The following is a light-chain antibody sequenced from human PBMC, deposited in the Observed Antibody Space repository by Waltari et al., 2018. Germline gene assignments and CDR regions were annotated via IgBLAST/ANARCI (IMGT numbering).Light chain of an antibody. CDR3: QQYYTTEPT. CDR2: WAS. J-gene: IGKJ1*01. CDR1: QPILYSADNKNY. V-gene: IGKV4-1*01. Sequence: DIVMTQSPDSLAVSLCERATITCKSSQPILYSADNKNYLTWDQQKPGQPPKLPIYWASTRGSGVPDRFSGSGSRSDFTLTISSLQPEDVAVYFCQQYYTTEPTFGQGTKV.